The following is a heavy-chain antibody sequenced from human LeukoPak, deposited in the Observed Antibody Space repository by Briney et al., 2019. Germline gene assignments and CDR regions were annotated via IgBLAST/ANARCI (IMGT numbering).Heavy chain of an antibody. CDR1: GYTFTSYY. Sequence: GASVKVSCKASGYTFTSYYMHWVRQAPGQGLEWMGIINPSGGSTSYAQKFQGRVTMTRDTSTSTVYMELSSLRSEDTAVYCCARDIGRIAVAGRDRGLDAFDIWGQGTMVTVSS. J-gene: IGHJ3*02. CDR2: INPSGGST. V-gene: IGHV1-46*01. D-gene: IGHD6-19*01. CDR3: ARDIGRIAVAGRDRGLDAFDI.